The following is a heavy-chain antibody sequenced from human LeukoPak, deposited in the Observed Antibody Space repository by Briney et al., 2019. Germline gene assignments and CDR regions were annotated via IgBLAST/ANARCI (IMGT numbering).Heavy chain of an antibody. Sequence: SVKVSCMASGGTFSSYAISWVRQAPGQGLEWMGGIIPIFGTANYAQKFQGRVTITADESTSTAYMELSSLRSEDTAVYYCARVVGQLGASVDYWGQGTLVTVSS. J-gene: IGHJ4*02. CDR2: IIPIFGTA. CDR3: ARVVGQLGASVDY. V-gene: IGHV1-69*13. D-gene: IGHD1-26*01. CDR1: GGTFSSYA.